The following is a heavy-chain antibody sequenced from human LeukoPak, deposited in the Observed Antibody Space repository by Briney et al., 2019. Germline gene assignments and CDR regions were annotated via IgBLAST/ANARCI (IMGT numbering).Heavy chain of an antibody. D-gene: IGHD3-10*01. CDR3: VHTYYYASGSYGNFDY. CDR2: IYWDYDK. J-gene: IGHJ4*02. Sequence: SGPTLVKPTQTLTLTCTFSGFSLTTSGVGVGWIRQPPGKALEWLALIYWDYDKRYSPSLKSRLTITKDSSRNQVVLTMTNMDPVDTATYYCVHTYYYASGSYGNFDYWGQGSLVTVSS. V-gene: IGHV2-5*02. CDR1: GFSLTTSGVG.